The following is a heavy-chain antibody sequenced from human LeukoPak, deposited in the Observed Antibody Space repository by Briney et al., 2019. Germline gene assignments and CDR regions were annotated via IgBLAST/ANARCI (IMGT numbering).Heavy chain of an antibody. CDR1: GGSISIYY. CDR2: IYYRGST. CDR3: ARGPLDLYSSSWLLFDY. D-gene: IGHD6-13*01. V-gene: IGHV4-59*01. J-gene: IGHJ4*02. Sequence: PSETLSLTWALSGGSISIYYWSWIRQPPGKGREWIGYIYYRGSTNYNPSLKSRVTISVDTSKNQFSLKLSSVTAADTAVYYCARGPLDLYSSSWLLFDYWGQGTLVTVSS.